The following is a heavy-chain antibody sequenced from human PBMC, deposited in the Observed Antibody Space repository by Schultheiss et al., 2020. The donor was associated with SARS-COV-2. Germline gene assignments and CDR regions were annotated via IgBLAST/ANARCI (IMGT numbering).Heavy chain of an antibody. CDR3: VRGHTGRPRTFDY. Sequence: GESLKISCAASGFTFSSYAMHWVRQAPGKGLEWVALISYDGSYTYYADSVKGRFTISRDNSNNTLYLQMNSLSGEDTALYHCVRGHTGRPRTFDYWGQGTLVTVSS. D-gene: IGHD1-14*01. V-gene: IGHV3-30*11. CDR2: ISYDGSYT. CDR1: GFTFSSYA. J-gene: IGHJ4*02.